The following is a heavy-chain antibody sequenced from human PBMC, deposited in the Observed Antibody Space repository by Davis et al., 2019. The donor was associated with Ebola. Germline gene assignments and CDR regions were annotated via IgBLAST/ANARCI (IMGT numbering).Heavy chain of an antibody. Sequence: GESLKISCAASGFTFSNHGMHWVRQAPGKGLEWVAAIAHDGNNKYYVDSVKGRFTISRDNSKNTLYLQMNTLRPEDTAVYYCAKGGTTSCYSSGSDWGQGTLVTVSS. D-gene: IGHD2-2*02. CDR2: IAHDGNNK. CDR3: AKGGTTSCYSSGSD. CDR1: GFTFSNHG. J-gene: IGHJ4*02. V-gene: IGHV3-30*18.